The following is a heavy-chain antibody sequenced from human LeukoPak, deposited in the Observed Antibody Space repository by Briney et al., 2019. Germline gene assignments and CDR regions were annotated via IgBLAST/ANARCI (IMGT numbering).Heavy chain of an antibody. CDR1: GGSISSSGYY. D-gene: IGHD6-13*01. J-gene: IGHJ4*02. CDR2: IYYSGST. V-gene: IGHV4-31*03. CDR3: ARDTTGIADY. Sequence: TSETLSLTCTVSGGSISSSGYYWSWIRQHPGKGLEWIGYIYYSGSTYYNPSLTSRVTISVDTSKNQFSLKLSSVTAADTAVYYCARDTTGIADYWGQGTLVTVSS.